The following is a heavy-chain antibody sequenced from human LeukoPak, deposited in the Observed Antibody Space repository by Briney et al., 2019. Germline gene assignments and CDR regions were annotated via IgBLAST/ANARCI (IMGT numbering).Heavy chain of an antibody. CDR3: ARDQGDNGYDY. Sequence: SETLSLTCTVSGGSVSSGGYYWSWIRQPPGRGLEWIGYIYYTGSTNYNSSLKSRVTMSKDTSKNQFSLRLSSVTAADTAVYFCARDQGDNGYDYWSQGTLVTVSS. J-gene: IGHJ4*02. V-gene: IGHV4-61*08. D-gene: IGHD2-8*01. CDR2: IYYTGST. CDR1: GGSVSSGGYY.